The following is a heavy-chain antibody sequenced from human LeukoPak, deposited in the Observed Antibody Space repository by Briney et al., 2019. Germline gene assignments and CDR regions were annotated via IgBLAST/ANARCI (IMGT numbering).Heavy chain of an antibody. CDR2: IYTTGST. CDR1: GGSIRSYF. CDR3: ARAGYTSTWTFDY. J-gene: IGHJ4*02. Sequence: PETLSLTCSVSGGSIRSYFWSWIRQSAGKGLEPIGLIYTTGSTNYNPSLRSRVAMSVDTSKNQFSLNLKSVNAADTAVYYCARAGYTSTWTFDYWGQGILVTVSS. D-gene: IGHD6-13*01. V-gene: IGHV4-4*07.